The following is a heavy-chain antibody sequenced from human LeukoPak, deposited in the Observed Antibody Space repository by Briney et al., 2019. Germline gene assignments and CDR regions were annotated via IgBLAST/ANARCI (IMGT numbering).Heavy chain of an antibody. V-gene: IGHV4-39*01. Sequence: NRSESLSLTCTVSGGSVSSTTYYWSWIRQPPGKGLEWIASINYSGSTYYNPSLKSRVTISVDTSENQFSLKLSSVTAADTAVYYCARYVVYGSGKYYFDYWGQGTPVTVSS. CDR2: INYSGST. J-gene: IGHJ4*02. D-gene: IGHD3-10*01. CDR1: GGSVSSTTYY. CDR3: ARYVVYGSGKYYFDY.